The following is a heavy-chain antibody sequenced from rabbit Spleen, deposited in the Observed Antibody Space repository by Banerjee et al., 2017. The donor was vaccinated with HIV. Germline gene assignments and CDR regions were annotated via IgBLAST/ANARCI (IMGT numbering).Heavy chain of an antibody. V-gene: IGHV1S45*01. CDR2: IDTGSSGFT. Sequence: QEQLVESGGGLVQPGGSLKLSCKASGFSFSSYWMCWVRQAPGKGLEWIACIDTGSSGFTYFATWAKGRFTCSKTSSTTVTLQMTRLTAADTATYFCARDTSSSFSSYGMDLWGPGTLVTVS. CDR1: GFSFSSYW. J-gene: IGHJ6*01. CDR3: ARDTSSSFSSYGMDL. D-gene: IGHD1-1*01.